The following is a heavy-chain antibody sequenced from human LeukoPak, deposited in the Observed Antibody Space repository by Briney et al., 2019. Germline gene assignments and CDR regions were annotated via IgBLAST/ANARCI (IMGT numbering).Heavy chain of an antibody. CDR3: ARDYTIKAPYFDY. J-gene: IGHJ4*02. D-gene: IGHD5-24*01. CDR2: IVPKYYTT. CDR1: GGSFSSST. V-gene: IGHV1-69*01. Sequence: SVKVSCKASGGSFSSSTINWVRQAPGQGLKWMGEIVPKYYTTNYAQKFQGRVTISADSSTSTAYMELSSLTSEDTAVYYCARDYTIKAPYFDYWGQGTLVTVSS.